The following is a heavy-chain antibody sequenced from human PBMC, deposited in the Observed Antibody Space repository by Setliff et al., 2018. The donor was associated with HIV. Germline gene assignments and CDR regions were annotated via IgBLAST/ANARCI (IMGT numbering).Heavy chain of an antibody. J-gene: IGHJ4*02. Sequence: PGESLKISCAASGFTFSSYWMHWVRQAPGKGLVWVSRMNSDGSSPMYADSVKGRFSISRDNARNSLHLEMNSLRAEDTAVYYCARGHYGAWGQGTLVTVSS. CDR3: ARGHYGA. V-gene: IGHV3-74*03. CDR2: MNSDGSSP. D-gene: IGHD4-17*01. CDR1: GFTFSSYW.